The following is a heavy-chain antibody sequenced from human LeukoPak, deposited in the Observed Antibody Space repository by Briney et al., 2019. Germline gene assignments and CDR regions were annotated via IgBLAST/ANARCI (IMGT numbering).Heavy chain of an antibody. D-gene: IGHD3-22*01. Sequence: GGSLRLSCAASGFTFSSYSMNWVRQAPGKGLEWVSSISGSSSYIYYADSVKGRFTISRDNAKNSLYLQMNSLRAEDTAVYYCAKDHVPNYYDSSGYSYYFDYWGQGTLVTVSS. J-gene: IGHJ4*02. CDR3: AKDHVPNYYDSSGYSYYFDY. V-gene: IGHV3-21*01. CDR2: ISGSSSYI. CDR1: GFTFSSYS.